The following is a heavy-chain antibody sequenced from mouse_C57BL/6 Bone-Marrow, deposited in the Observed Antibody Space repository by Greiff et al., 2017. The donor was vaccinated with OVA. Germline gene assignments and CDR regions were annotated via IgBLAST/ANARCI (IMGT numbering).Heavy chain of an antibody. J-gene: IGHJ2*01. D-gene: IGHD1-1*01. CDR2: IYPGSGST. CDR3: ARDYGRGGNFDY. CDR1: GYTFTSYW. Sequence: VQLQQPGAELVKPGASVKMSCKASGYTFTSYWITWVKQRPGQGLEWIGDIYPGSGSTNYNEKFKSKATLTVDTSSSTAYMQLSSLTSEDSAVYYCARDYGRGGNFDYWGQGTTLTVAS. V-gene: IGHV1-55*01.